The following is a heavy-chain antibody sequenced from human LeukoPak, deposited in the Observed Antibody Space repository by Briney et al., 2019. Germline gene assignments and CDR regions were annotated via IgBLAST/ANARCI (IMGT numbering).Heavy chain of an antibody. CDR2: MYSSGTT. CDR1: GDSISSYY. CDR3: ARGGADYYDSSGYYLFDY. J-gene: IGHJ4*02. Sequence: PSETLSLTCTVSGDSISSYYWSWIRQPAGKGLEWIGRMYSSGTTHYSPSPKSRITMSVDTSKNQFSLRLSSVTAADTAVYYCARGGADYYDSSGYYLFDYWGQGTLVTVSS. D-gene: IGHD3-22*01. V-gene: IGHV4-4*07.